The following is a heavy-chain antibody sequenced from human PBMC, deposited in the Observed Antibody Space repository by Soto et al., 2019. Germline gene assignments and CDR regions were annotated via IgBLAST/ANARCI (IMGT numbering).Heavy chain of an antibody. CDR3: ARDHCSGGSCYQAVWNWFDP. CDR1: GYTFTNYG. Sequence: ASVKVSCKASGYTFTNYGISWVRQAPGEGLEWVGGINTSNDNKLYAQKLQGRVTLTTDTSTSTAYMDLTSLRSDDTAVYYCARDHCSGGSCYQAVWNWFDPWGQGTLVTVSS. J-gene: IGHJ5*02. V-gene: IGHV1-18*01. CDR2: INTSNDNK. D-gene: IGHD2-15*01.